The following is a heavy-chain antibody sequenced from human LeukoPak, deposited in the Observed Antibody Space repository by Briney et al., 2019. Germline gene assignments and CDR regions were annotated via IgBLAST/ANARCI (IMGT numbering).Heavy chain of an antibody. D-gene: IGHD4-23*01. J-gene: IGHJ6*03. V-gene: IGHV3-23*01. CDR2: ISGSGGSK. CDR3: VKGTVVTLGFYYYMDV. Sequence: GGSLRLSCAASGFTFSSYAMSWVRQAPGKGLEGVSGISGSGGSKYYADSVKGRFTISRDNSKNTLYLQMNSLRAEDTAVYYCVKGTVVTLGFYYYMDVWGKGTTVTVS. CDR1: GFTFSSYA.